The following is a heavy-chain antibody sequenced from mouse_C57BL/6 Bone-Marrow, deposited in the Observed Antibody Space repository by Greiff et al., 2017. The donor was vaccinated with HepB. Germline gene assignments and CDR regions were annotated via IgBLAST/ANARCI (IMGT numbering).Heavy chain of an antibody. CDR1: GYTFTDYY. CDR2: INPNNGGT. V-gene: IGHV1-26*01. J-gene: IGHJ1*03. Sequence: VQLQQSGPELVKPGASVKISCKASGYTFTDYYMNWVKQSHGKSLEWIGDINPNNGGTSYNQKFKGKATLTVDKSSSTAYMELRSLTSEDSAVYYCAREAEITTVENVWGTGTTVTVSS. CDR3: AREAEITTVENV. D-gene: IGHD1-1*01.